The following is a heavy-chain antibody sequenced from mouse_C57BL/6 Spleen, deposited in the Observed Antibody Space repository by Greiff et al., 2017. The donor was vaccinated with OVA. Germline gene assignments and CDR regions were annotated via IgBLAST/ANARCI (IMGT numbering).Heavy chain of an antibody. J-gene: IGHJ3*01. CDR2: ISSGGDYI. V-gene: IGHV5-9-1*02. Sequence: EVNVVESGAGLVKPGGSLKLSCAASGFTFSSYAMSWVRQTPEKRLEWVAYISSGGDYIYYADTVKGRFTISRDNARNTLYLQMSSLKSEDTAMYYCTRSGSSLAAAYWGQGTLVTVSA. D-gene: IGHD1-1*01. CDR3: TRSGSSLAAAY. CDR1: GFTFSSYA.